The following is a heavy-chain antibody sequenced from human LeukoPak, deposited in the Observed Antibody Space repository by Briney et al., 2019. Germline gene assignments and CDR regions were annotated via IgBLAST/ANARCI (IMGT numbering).Heavy chain of an antibody. V-gene: IGHV4-59*01. CDR1: GGSISSYY. Sequence: PLETLSLTCTVSGGSISSYYWSWIRPPPGQGLEWIGYIYYSESTNYNPSLKSRVTISVDTSKNQFSPKLSSVTAADTAVYYCARGSSGKDDSSGYYRYWDQGTLVTVSS. CDR3: ARGSSGKDDSSGYYRY. J-gene: IGHJ4*02. D-gene: IGHD3-22*01. CDR2: IYYSEST.